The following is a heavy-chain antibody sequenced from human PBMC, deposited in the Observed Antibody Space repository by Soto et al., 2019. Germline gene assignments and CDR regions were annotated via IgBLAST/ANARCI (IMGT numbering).Heavy chain of an antibody. CDR1: GYTFTNYG. V-gene: IGHV1-18*01. CDR2: ISCYNGDT. J-gene: IGHJ1*01. D-gene: IGHD6-13*01. Sequence: QVHLVQSGAEVKKPGASVKVSCKTSGYTFTNYGISWVRQAPGQGPQWMGWISCYNGDTKYAQTRQGRVNMTTDTSTSTAYMELRSQRAADTAVYYCARGGSTWSAEYYQHWGQGTVVIVS. CDR3: ARGGSTWSAEYYQH.